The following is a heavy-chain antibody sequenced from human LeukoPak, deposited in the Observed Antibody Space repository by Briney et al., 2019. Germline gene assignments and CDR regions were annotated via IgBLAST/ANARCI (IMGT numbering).Heavy chain of an antibody. J-gene: IGHJ4*02. CDR3: ARRPPGSSSWFHYFDF. D-gene: IGHD6-13*01. CDR2: INHSGST. Sequence: SETLSLTCAVYGGSFSVYYWSWIRQPPGKGLEWIGEINHSGSTNYNPSLKSRVTISVDTSKNQFSLKLSSVTAADTAVYYCARRPPGSSSWFHYFDFWGQGTLVTVSS. V-gene: IGHV4-34*01. CDR1: GGSFSVYY.